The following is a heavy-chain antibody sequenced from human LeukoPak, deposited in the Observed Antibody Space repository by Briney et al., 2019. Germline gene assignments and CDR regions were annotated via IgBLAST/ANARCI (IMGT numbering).Heavy chain of an antibody. J-gene: IGHJ6*02. V-gene: IGHV1-69*13. CDR1: GGTFSSYA. CDR2: IIPIFGTA. Sequence: SVKVSCKASGGTFSSYAISWVRQAPGQGLEWMGGIIPIFGTANYAQKFQGRVTITADESTSTAYMELSSLRSEDTAVYYCARGDVGDYGGNSGSYYYFYGMDVWGQGTTVTVSS. CDR3: ARGDVGDYGGNSGSYYYFYGMDV. D-gene: IGHD4-23*01.